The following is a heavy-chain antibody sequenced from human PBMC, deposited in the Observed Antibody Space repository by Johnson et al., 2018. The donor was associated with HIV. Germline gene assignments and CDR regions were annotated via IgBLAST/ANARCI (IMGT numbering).Heavy chain of an antibody. CDR1: GFTFSTYG. D-gene: IGHD2-21*01. J-gene: IGHJ3*02. Sequence: QVQLVESGGGVVQPGRSLRLSCAASGFTFSTYGMHWVRQAPGKGLEWVAVISYDGSNEYYVESVKGRFTISRDNSKNTLYLQMNSLRAEDTAVYYCAKGDCGGDCYRNAFDIWGQGTMVTVSS. CDR3: AKGDCGGDCYRNAFDI. V-gene: IGHV3-30*18. CDR2: ISYDGSNE.